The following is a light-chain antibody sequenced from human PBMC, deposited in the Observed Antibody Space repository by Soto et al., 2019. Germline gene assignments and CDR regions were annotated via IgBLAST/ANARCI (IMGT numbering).Light chain of an antibody. Sequence: QSVLTQPPSVSGAPGQRVTISCTGSSSNIGAGYDVQWYQQLPGAAPKLLIYTDTNRPSGAPDRFSGSKSGTSASLAITGLQAEDEADYFCQSFDSSLSGSGFGGGTKLTVL. CDR3: QSFDSSLSGSG. V-gene: IGLV1-40*01. CDR2: TDT. CDR1: SSNIGAGYD. J-gene: IGLJ2*01.